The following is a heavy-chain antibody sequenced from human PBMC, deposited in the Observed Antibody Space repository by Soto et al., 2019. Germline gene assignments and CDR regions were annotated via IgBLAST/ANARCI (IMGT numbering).Heavy chain of an antibody. CDR2: INHSGST. CDR1: GGSFSGYY. J-gene: IGHJ4*02. CDR3: ARGRGITFGGVIAALGY. D-gene: IGHD3-16*02. V-gene: IGHV4-34*01. Sequence: SETLSLTCAVYGGSFSGYYWSWIRQPPGKGLEWIGEINHSGSTNYNPSLKSRVTISVDTSKNQFSLKLSSVTAADTAVYYCARGRGITFGGVIAALGYWGQGTLVTVSS.